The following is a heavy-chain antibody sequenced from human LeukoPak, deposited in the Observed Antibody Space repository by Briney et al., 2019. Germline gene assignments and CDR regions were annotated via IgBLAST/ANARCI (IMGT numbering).Heavy chain of an antibody. V-gene: IGHV3-23*01. CDR3: ARDPGSGYEEHFDY. Sequence: GGSLRLSCLASGITFSSSSMSWVRQAPGKGLEWVSAISPGDYTAYYADSVKGRFTASRDNSKNTLYLQMNSLRAEDTAVYYCARDPGSGYEEHFDYWGQGTLVTVSS. D-gene: IGHD5-12*01. CDR1: GITFSSSS. J-gene: IGHJ4*02. CDR2: ISPGDYTA.